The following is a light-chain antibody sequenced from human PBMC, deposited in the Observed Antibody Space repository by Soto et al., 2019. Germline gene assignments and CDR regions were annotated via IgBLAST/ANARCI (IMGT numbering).Light chain of an antibody. Sequence: DIQMTQSSSSLSASVGDRVTLTCRATQSISKYLNWYQQKPGKAPNLLIYSTSTLQSGVPSRFSGSGSGTDFTLTINSLQPEDFATYYCQQAYDIPRTFGQGTKVDIK. V-gene: IGKV1-39*01. CDR3: QQAYDIPRT. J-gene: IGKJ1*01. CDR2: STS. CDR1: QSISKY.